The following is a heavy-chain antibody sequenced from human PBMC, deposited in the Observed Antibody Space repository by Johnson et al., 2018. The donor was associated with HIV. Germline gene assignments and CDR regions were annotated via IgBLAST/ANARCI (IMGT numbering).Heavy chain of an antibody. CDR3: AREAPQPSDAYDI. D-gene: IGHD5-18*01. Sequence: QVQLVESGGGLVKPGGSLRLSCAASGFTFSDYFMSWIRQAPGKGLQWVSYISGSVSTIYYADSVKGRFTISRDNSKNTLYMQMNSLTAEDTAVYYCAREAPQPSDAYDIWGQGTMVSVSS. CDR2: ISGSVSTI. V-gene: IGHV3-11*04. CDR1: GFTFSDYF. J-gene: IGHJ3*02.